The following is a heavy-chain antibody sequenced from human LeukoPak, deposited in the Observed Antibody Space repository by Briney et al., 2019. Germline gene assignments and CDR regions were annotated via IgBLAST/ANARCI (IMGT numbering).Heavy chain of an antibody. V-gene: IGHV4-34*01. Sequence: PSETLSLTCAVYGGSFSGYYGSWIRQPPGKGLEWIGEINHSGSTNYNPSLKSRVTISVDTSKNQFSLKLSSVTAADTAVYYCARVVVASTSIGSVDYWGQGTLVTVSS. CDR2: INHSGST. CDR1: GGSFSGYY. D-gene: IGHD2-15*01. J-gene: IGHJ4*02. CDR3: ARVVVASTSIGSVDY.